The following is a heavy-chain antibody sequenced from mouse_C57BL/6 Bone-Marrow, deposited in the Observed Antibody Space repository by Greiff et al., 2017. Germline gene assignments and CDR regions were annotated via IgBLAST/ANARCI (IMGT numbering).Heavy chain of an antibody. CDR3: ANLYYGYQAWFAY. J-gene: IGHJ3*01. CDR1: GFTFSSYT. D-gene: IGHD2-2*01. CDR2: ISGGGGNT. Sequence: EVQRVESGGGLVKPGGSLKLSCAASGFTFSSYTMSWVRQTPEKRLAWVATISGGGGNTYYPDSVKGRFTISRDNAKNTLYLQMSSLRSEDTALYYWANLYYGYQAWFAYWGQGTLVTVSA. V-gene: IGHV5-9*01.